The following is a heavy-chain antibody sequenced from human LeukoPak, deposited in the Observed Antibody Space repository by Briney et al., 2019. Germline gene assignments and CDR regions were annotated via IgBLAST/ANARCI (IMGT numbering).Heavy chain of an antibody. V-gene: IGHV3-7*01. J-gene: IGHJ5*02. CDR2: IKEDGSEK. CDR1: GFTFSRYW. D-gene: IGHD5-18*01. Sequence: GGSLRLSCAGSGFTFSRYWMSWVRQAPGKGLEWVANIKEDGSEKYYADSVKGRFTISRDNAKNSLYLQMNSLRAEDTAVYYCARRGYSFGLAPWGQGTLVTVSS. CDR3: ARRGYSFGLAP.